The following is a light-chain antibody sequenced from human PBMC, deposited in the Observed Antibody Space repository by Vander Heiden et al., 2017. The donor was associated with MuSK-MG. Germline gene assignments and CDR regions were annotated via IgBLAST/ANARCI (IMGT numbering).Light chain of an antibody. CDR1: QDISNY. V-gene: IGKV1-33*01. J-gene: IGKJ1*01. Sequence: DIQMTQSPSSLSASVGDRVTITCQASQDISNYLNWYQQKPGKAPKLLIYDASNLETGVPSRFSGSGSGTDFTFTISSLQPEDIATYYCQQDDNLPRTFGQGTKVEIK. CDR3: QQDDNLPRT. CDR2: DAS.